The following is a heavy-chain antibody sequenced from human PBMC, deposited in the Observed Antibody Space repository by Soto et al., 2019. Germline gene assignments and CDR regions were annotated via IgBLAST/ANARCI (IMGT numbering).Heavy chain of an antibody. CDR3: AGESVVAATLY. V-gene: IGHV4-30-4*01. CDR2: IYYSGST. D-gene: IGHD2-15*01. CDR1: GGSISCGAYS. J-gene: IGHJ4*02. Sequence: QVQLQESCPGLVKPSQTLSLTCPVSGGSISCGAYSWSLIRQPPGKGLGGIGYIYYSGSTYYNPSLKSRVTISVDTSTYQFPLKLISVTAADTAGYYCAGESVVAATLYWGQGPLVTVSS.